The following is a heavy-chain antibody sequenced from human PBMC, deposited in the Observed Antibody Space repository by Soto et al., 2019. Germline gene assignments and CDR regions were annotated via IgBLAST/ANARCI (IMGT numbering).Heavy chain of an antibody. CDR2: ISGYNGNT. V-gene: IGHV1-18*01. CDR3: AGGPPERLSSSNLYFLY. Sequence: QVQLVQSGAEVRKPGASVKVSCKASGYTFTSYGLNWVRQAPGQGLEWMGWISGYNGNTNYAQKLQGRVTMTTDKSTSTACMELRSLRSDDTAVYYCAGGPPERLSSSNLYFLYWGQGTLVTVSS. CDR1: GYTFTSYG. J-gene: IGHJ4*02. D-gene: IGHD6-13*01.